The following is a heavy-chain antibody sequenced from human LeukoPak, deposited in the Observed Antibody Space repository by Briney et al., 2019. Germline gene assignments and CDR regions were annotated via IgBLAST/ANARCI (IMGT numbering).Heavy chain of an antibody. Sequence: ASVKVSCKASGYTFTGYYMHWVRQAPGQGLEWMGWINPNSGGTNYAQKFQGRVTVTRDTSISTAYMELSRLRSDDTAVYYCARGPFAIFGVDYWGQGTLVTVSS. J-gene: IGHJ4*02. D-gene: IGHD3-3*01. V-gene: IGHV1-2*02. CDR3: ARGPFAIFGVDY. CDR2: INPNSGGT. CDR1: GYTFTGYY.